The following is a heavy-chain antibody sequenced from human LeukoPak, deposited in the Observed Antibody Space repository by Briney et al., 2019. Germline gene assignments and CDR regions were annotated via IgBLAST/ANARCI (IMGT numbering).Heavy chain of an antibody. CDR2: IYCGGST. CDR3: ASGLNKAAGEEVRDY. J-gene: IGHJ4*02. Sequence: GGSLRLSCAASGFTVSSNYMSWVRQAPGKGLEWVSVIYCGGSTYYADSVKGRFTISRDNSKNTLYLQMNSLRAEDTAVYYCASGLNKAAGEEVRDYWGQGTLVTVSS. D-gene: IGHD6-13*01. CDR1: GFTVSSNY. V-gene: IGHV3-53*01.